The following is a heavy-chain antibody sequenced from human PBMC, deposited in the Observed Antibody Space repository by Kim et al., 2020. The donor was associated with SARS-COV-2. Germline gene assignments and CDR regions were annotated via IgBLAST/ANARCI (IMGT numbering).Heavy chain of an antibody. Sequence: GGSLRLSCAASGFAFSSYGMNWVRQAPGKGLEWVANINRGGSTKYYVDSVKGRFTISRDNAKSSLYLQMNNLRAEDTAVYYCARHPYSSSYNYYGVDVWGQGTSVSVSS. CDR3: ARHPYSSSYNYYGVDV. V-gene: IGHV3-48*03. CDR1: GFAFSSYG. J-gene: IGHJ6*02. CDR2: INRGGSTK. D-gene: IGHD6-13*01.